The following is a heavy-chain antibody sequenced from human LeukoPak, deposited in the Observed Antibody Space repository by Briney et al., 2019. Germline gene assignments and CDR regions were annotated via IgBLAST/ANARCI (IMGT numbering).Heavy chain of an antibody. J-gene: IGHJ4*02. CDR1: GYTFTSYD. V-gene: IGHV1-8*01. CDR3: ARKNYDYVWGSYRQGYFGY. Sequence: GASVKVSCKASGYTFTSYDINWVRQATGQGLEWMGWMNPNSGNTGYAQKFQGRVTMTRNTSISTAYMELSSLRSEDTAVYYCARKNYDYVWGSYRQGYFGYWGQGTLVTVSS. CDR2: MNPNSGNT. D-gene: IGHD3-16*02.